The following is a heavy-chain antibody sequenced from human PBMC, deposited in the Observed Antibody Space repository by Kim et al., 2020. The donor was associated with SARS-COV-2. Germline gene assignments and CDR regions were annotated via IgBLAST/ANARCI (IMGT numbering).Heavy chain of an antibody. V-gene: IGHV3-33*06. D-gene: IGHD2-21*01. CDR3: AKVGSAYCGGSCPIDY. J-gene: IGHJ4*02. Sequence: VKGPFPITRANSKNPVYLQMNSLRAEDTAVYYCAKVGSAYCGGSCPIDYWGQGTLVTVSS.